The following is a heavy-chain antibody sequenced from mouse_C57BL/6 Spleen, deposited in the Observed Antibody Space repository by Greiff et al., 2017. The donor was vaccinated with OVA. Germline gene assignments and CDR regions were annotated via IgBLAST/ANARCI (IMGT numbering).Heavy chain of an antibody. D-gene: IGHD1-1*01. CDR1: GYTFTNYW. V-gene: IGHV1-63*01. Sequence: QVHVKQSGAELVRPGTSVKMSCKASGYTFTNYWIGWAKQRPGHGLEWIGDLYPGGGYTNYNEKFKGKATLTADKSSSTAYMQFSSLTSEDSAIYYCARSAGSSYVRYYCDYWGQGTTLTVSS. CDR3: ARSAGSSYVRYYCDY. CDR2: LYPGGGYT. J-gene: IGHJ2*01.